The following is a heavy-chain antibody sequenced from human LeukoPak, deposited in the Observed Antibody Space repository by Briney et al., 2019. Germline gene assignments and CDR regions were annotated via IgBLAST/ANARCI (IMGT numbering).Heavy chain of an antibody. CDR2: IYYSGST. Sequence: PSETLSLTCTVSGGSISSYYWSWIRQPPGKGLEWIGYIYYSGSTYYNPSLKSRVTISVDTSKNHFSLKVSSVTAADTAVYYCARNIAVAAPGAFDIWGQGTMVTVSS. D-gene: IGHD6-19*01. CDR3: ARNIAVAAPGAFDI. CDR1: GGSISSYY. J-gene: IGHJ3*02. V-gene: IGHV4-59*12.